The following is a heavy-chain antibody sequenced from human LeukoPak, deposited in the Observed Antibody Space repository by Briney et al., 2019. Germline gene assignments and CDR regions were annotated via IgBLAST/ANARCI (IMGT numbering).Heavy chain of an antibody. V-gene: IGHV4-38-2*01. CDR2: IYHGGST. D-gene: IGHD1-26*01. J-gene: IGHJ4*02. CDR1: GYSISSGYY. Sequence: SETLSLTCAVSGYSISSGYYWGWIRQPPGKGLEWIGSIYHGGSTYYNPSLKSRVTISVDTSKSQLSLKLSSVTAADTAVYYCARRRLMGSYYFDYWGQGTLVTVSS. CDR3: ARRRLMGSYYFDY.